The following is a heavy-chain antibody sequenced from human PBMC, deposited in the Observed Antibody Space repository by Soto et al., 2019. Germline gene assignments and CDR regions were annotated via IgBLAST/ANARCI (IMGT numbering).Heavy chain of an antibody. D-gene: IGHD7-27*01. J-gene: IGHJ4*02. CDR3: ARGPRNWGVDY. V-gene: IGHV1-18*01. CDR1: GYTFTSYG. CDR2: ISAYNGNT. Sequence: ASVKVSCKASGYTFTSYGISWVRQAPGQGLEWMGWISAYNGNTNYAQKLQGRVTMTTDTSTSTAYMELSSLTSEDTAVYYCARGPRNWGVDYWGQGTLVTVSS.